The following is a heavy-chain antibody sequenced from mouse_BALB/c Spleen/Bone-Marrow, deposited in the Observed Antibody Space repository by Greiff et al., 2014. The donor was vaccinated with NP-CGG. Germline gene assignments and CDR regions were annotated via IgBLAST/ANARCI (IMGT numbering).Heavy chain of an antibody. CDR3: ARNYGYLYALDY. CDR1: GYSITSDYA. Sequence: VQLQQSGPGLVKPSQSLSLTCTVTGYSITSDYAWNWIRQFPGNKLEWMGYISYSGSTSYNPSLKSRISISRDTSKNQFFLQLNSVTTEDTATYYCARNYGYLYALDYWGQGTSVTGSS. D-gene: IGHD1-2*01. CDR2: ISYSGST. J-gene: IGHJ4*01. V-gene: IGHV3-2*02.